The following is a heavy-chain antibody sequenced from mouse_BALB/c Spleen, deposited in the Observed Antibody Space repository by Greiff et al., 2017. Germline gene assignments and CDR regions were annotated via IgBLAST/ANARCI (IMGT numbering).Heavy chain of an antibody. D-gene: IGHD1-1*01. CDR2: ISSGSSTI. V-gene: IGHV5-17*02. CDR3: ASYGSTYAMDY. Sequence: EVKLQESGGGLVQPGGSRKLSCAASGFTFSSFGMHWVRQAPEKGLEWVAYISSGSSTIYYADTVKGRFTISRDNPKNTLFLQMTSLRSEDTAMYYCASYGSTYAMDYWGQGTSVTVSS. CDR1: GFTFSSFG. J-gene: IGHJ4*01.